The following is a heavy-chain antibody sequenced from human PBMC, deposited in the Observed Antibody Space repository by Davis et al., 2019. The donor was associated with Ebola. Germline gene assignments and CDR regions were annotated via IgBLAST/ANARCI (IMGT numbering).Heavy chain of an antibody. V-gene: IGHV1-8*01. CDR3: ARDVEPFGVVIIYGMDV. CDR1: GYTFRNYD. CDR2: MNPNNGNT. J-gene: IGHJ6*02. Sequence: ASVKVSCKTSGYTFRNYDINWVRQATGQGLEWMGWMNPNNGNTGYAQKFQGRVTMTSNTAISTAYMELSGLTSEDTAVYFCARDVEPFGVVIIYGMDVWGQGTTVTVSS. D-gene: IGHD3-3*01.